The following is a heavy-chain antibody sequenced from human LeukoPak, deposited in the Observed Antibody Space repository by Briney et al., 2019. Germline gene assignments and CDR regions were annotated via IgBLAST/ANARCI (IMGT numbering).Heavy chain of an antibody. J-gene: IGHJ4*02. D-gene: IGHD3-22*01. CDR1: GLSFTNYA. CDR3: ARARGMTYYYDSSGYYHFDY. CDR2: IKQDGSEK. V-gene: IGHV3-7*01. Sequence: GGSLTLSCAASGLSFTNYAMNWVRQAPGKGLEWVANIKQDGSEKYYVDSVKGRFTISRDNAKNSLYLQMNSLRAEDTAVYYCARARGMTYYYDSSGYYHFDYWGQGTLVTVSS.